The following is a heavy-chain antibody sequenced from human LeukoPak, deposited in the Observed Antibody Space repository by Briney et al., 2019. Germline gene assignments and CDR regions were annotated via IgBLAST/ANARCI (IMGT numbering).Heavy chain of an antibody. CDR2: ISAYNGNT. V-gene: IGHV1-18*01. J-gene: IGHJ2*01. CDR1: GYTFTSYG. D-gene: IGHD3-22*01. CDR3: ARPYYYDSSGYYDGWYFDL. Sequence: GASVKVSCKASGYTFTSYGISWVRQAPGQGLEWMGWISAYNGNTNYAQKLQGRVTVTTDTSTSTAYMELRSLRSDDTAVYYCARPYYYDSSGYYDGWYFDLWGRGTLVTVSS.